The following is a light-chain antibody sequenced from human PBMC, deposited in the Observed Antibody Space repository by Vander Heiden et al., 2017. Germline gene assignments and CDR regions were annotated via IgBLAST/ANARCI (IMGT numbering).Light chain of an antibody. CDR3: QQYSIGSPT. Sequence: DIQMTQSPSTLSASVGDRVTITCRASQSITTWLAWYQQKPGKAPKLLIYDASNWQTGVPSRFSGSGSGTDFSLTISSLQPDDFATYYCQQYSIGSPTFGQGTKVEI. J-gene: IGKJ1*01. CDR2: DAS. CDR1: QSITTW. V-gene: IGKV1-5*01.